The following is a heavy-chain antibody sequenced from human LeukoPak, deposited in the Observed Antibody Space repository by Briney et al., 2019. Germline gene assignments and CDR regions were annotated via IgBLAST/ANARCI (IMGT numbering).Heavy chain of an antibody. J-gene: IGHJ4*02. V-gene: IGHV3-23*01. CDR1: GFTFSSYA. Sequence: GGSLRPSCAASGFTFSSYAMSWVRQAPGKGLEWVSAISGSGGSTYYADSVKGRFTISRDNSKNTLHLQMNSLRAEDTAVYYCAKMSLLWFGELLNFDYWGQGTLVTVSS. CDR2: ISGSGGST. CDR3: AKMSLLWFGELLNFDY. D-gene: IGHD3-10*01.